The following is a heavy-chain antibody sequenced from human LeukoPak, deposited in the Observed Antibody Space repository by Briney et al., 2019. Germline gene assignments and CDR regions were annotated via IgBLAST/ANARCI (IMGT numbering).Heavy chain of an antibody. V-gene: IGHV3-74*01. J-gene: IGHJ4*02. D-gene: IGHD3-3*01. Sequence: GSLRLSCAASGFTFSSYWMHWVRQAPGKGLVWVSRINSDGSSTSYADSVKGRFTISRDNAKNTLYLQMNSLRAEDTAVYYCARDDYDFWSGYYFDSWGQGTLVTVSS. CDR3: ARDDYDFWSGYYFDS. CDR1: GFTFSSYW. CDR2: INSDGSST.